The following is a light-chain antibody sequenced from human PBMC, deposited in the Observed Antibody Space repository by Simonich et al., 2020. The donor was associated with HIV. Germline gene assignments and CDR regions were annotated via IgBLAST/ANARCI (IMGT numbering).Light chain of an antibody. V-gene: IGKV3-15*01. J-gene: IGKJ1*01. CDR1: QNVASN. Sequence: EIVMTQSPATLSVSPGERATLSCRVSQNVASNLAWYQQKPGQAPRLLIYGASSRATGIPARFSGSGFGTEFTLTISSMQSEDVAVYYCQQYYSTPWTFGQGTKVEIK. CDR3: QQYYSTPWT. CDR2: GAS.